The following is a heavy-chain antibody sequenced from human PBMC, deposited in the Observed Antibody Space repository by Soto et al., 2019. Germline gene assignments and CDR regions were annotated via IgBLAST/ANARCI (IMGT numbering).Heavy chain of an antibody. Sequence: GGSLRLSCAASGFTFSIYAMSWVRQAPGKGLGWGSAISGSGGSTYYADSVKGRFTISRDTSKNTLYLQMNSLRAEDTAVYYCAKVRRAVAGIHPLFDYWGQGTLVTVSS. CDR1: GFTFSIYA. CDR3: AKVRRAVAGIHPLFDY. V-gene: IGHV3-23*01. J-gene: IGHJ4*02. CDR2: ISGSGGST. D-gene: IGHD6-19*01.